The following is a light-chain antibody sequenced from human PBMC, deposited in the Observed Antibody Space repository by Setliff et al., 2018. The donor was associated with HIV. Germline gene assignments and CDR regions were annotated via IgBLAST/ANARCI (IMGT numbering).Light chain of an antibody. CDR1: TSVVGGFHY. CDR3: SSNTRTGTYV. CDR2: DVS. J-gene: IGLJ1*01. Sequence: QSALTQPASVSGSPGQSITIPCTGGTSVVGGFHYVSWYQQHPGRDPKLIIYDVSYRPSDVSDRFSGSKSGNTASLSISGLRAEDAADYYCSSNTRTGTYVFGAGTKVTVL. V-gene: IGLV2-14*03.